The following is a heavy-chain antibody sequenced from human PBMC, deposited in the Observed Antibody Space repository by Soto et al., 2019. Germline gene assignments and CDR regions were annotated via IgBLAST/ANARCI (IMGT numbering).Heavy chain of an antibody. V-gene: IGHV3-7*04. CDR2: IKQDGGEK. CDR1: GFTFSSYG. CDR3: GRDLRDWDSGSYSYDY. Sequence: GGSLRLSCAASGFTFSSYGMSWVRQAPGKGLEWVANIKQDGGEKYYVDSVKGRFTISRDNAKNSLYLQMNSLRAEDTAVYYCGRDLRDWDSGSYSYDYWGQGTLVTVSS. J-gene: IGHJ4*02. D-gene: IGHD1-26*01.